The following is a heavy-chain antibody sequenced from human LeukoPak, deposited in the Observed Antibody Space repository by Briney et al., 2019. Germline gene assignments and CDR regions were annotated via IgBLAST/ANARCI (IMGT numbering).Heavy chain of an antibody. V-gene: IGHV3-48*03. J-gene: IGHJ5*02. CDR3: ARSYHYDILTGFDP. CDR1: GFTFSSYE. D-gene: IGHD3-9*01. Sequence: PGGSLRLSCAASGFTFSSYEMNWVRQAPGKGLEWVSYISTGGNTKYHADSVKGRFTISRDNAENSLYLQMNSLRAEDTAVYYCARSYHYDILTGFDPWGQGTLVIVSS. CDR2: ISTGGNTK.